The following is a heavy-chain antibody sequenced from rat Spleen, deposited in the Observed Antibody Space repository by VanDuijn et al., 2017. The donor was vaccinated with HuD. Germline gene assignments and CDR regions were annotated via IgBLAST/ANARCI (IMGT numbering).Heavy chain of an antibody. CDR1: GFTFSNYG. D-gene: IGHD1-2*01. V-gene: IGHV5-29*01. CDR3: ARQSSSPFDY. J-gene: IGHJ2*01. Sequence: EVHLVESGGGLVQPGRSLKLSCAASGFTFSNYGMAWVRQAPTKGLEWVATISYDGSSTYYRDSVKGRFTISRDNAKSTLYLQMDSLRSEDTATYYCARQSSSPFDYWGQGVMVTVSS. CDR2: ISYDGSST.